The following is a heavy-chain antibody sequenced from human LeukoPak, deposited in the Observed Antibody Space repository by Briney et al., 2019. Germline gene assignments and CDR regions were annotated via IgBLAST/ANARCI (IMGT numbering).Heavy chain of an antibody. V-gene: IGHV3-23*01. Sequence: GGSLRPSCAASGFTFSSYAMSWVRQAPGKGLEWVSAISGSGGSTYYADSVKGRFTISRDNAKNSLFLQMSSLRADDAAMYYCARDFSHQQFDYWGQGTQVTVSS. CDR3: ARDFSHQQFDY. CDR2: ISGSGGST. CDR1: GFTFSSYA. J-gene: IGHJ4*02. D-gene: IGHD4-4*01.